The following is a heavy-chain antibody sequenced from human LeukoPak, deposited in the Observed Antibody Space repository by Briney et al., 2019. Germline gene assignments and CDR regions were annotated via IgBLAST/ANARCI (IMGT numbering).Heavy chain of an antibody. Sequence: PSETLSLTCAVYGGSFSGYYWTWIRQTPEKGLEWIGEMNPSGSTNYNPSLKSRVTISVDTSKNQFSLELSSVTAADTAVYYCARGRQDVTMIVVVMTAASYYLDVWGKGTTVTVS. CDR3: ARGRQDVTMIVVVMTAASYYLDV. J-gene: IGHJ6*03. V-gene: IGHV4-34*01. CDR1: GGSFSGYY. D-gene: IGHD3-22*01. CDR2: MNPSGST.